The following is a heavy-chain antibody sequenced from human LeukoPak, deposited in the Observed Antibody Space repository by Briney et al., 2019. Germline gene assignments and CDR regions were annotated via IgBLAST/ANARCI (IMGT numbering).Heavy chain of an antibody. J-gene: IGHJ4*02. CDR3: ATYANSGSYYDLDY. CDR2: FDPEDGET. V-gene: IGHV1-24*01. CDR1: GYTLTELS. D-gene: IGHD1-26*01. Sequence: GASVKDSCTVSGYTLTELSMHWVRQAPGKGLEWMGGFDPEDGETIYAQKFQGRVTMTEDTSTDTAYMELSSLRSEDTAVYYCATYANSGSYYDLDYWGQETLVTGSS.